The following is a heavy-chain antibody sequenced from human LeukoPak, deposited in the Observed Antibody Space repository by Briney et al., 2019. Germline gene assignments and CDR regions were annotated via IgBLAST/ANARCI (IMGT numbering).Heavy chain of an antibody. CDR1: GFTFSSYG. V-gene: IGHV3-33*01. D-gene: IGHD3-22*01. Sequence: PGRSLRLSCAASGFTFSSYGMHWVRQAPGKGLEWVAVIWYDGSNKYYADSVKGRFTISRDNSKNTLYLQMNSLRAEDTAVYYCARGGYYDSGGYPHFDYWGQGTLVTVSS. J-gene: IGHJ4*02. CDR2: IWYDGSNK. CDR3: ARGGYYDSGGYPHFDY.